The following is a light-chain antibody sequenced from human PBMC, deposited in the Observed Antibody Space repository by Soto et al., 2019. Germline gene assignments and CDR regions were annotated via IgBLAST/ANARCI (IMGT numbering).Light chain of an antibody. CDR1: QSISSW. CDR2: MAS. CDR3: QQYNYWPPIT. J-gene: IGKJ5*01. Sequence: DIQMTQSPATLSASVGDRVTITCRASQSISSWLAWYQQKPGKAPKLLIYMASSLESGVPSRFSGSGSGTEFTLTISSLQSEDSAVYYCQQYNYWPPITFGQGTRLEIK. V-gene: IGKV1-5*03.